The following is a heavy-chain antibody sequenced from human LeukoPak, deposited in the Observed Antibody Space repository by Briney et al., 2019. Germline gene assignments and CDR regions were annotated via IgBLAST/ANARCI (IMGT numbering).Heavy chain of an antibody. CDR1: GGSISSGGYS. CDR2: IYHSGST. D-gene: IGHD5-12*01. Sequence: PSETLSLTYAVSGGSISSGGYSWSWIRQPPGKGLEWIGYIYHSGSTYYNPSLKSRVTISVDRSKNQFSLKLSSVTAADTAVYYCAAGGGGYDLTGFDPWGQGTLVTVSS. J-gene: IGHJ5*02. V-gene: IGHV4-30-2*01. CDR3: AAGGGGYDLTGFDP.